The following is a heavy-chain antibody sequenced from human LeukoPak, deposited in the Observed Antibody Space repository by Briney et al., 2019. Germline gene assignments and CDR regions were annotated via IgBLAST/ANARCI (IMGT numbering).Heavy chain of an antibody. D-gene: IGHD3-22*01. Sequence: SETLSLTCTVSGGSISNYYWSWIRQPPGKGLEWIGYIYYSGSTNYNPSLKSRVTISVDTSNNQFSLKLSSVIAAATAVYYCARDTSGYRRGSFDYWGQGTLVTVSS. CDR3: ARDTSGYRRGSFDY. CDR1: GGSISNYY. V-gene: IGHV4-59*01. J-gene: IGHJ4*02. CDR2: IYYSGST.